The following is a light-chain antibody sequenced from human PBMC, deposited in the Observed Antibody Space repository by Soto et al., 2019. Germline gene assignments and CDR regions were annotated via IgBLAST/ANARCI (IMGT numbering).Light chain of an antibody. CDR3: SSYTDINTRACV. V-gene: IGLV2-14*01. CDR1: SGDIGSYNR. CDR2: EVT. Sequence: QSVLTQPASVSGSPGQSITISCTGTSGDIGSYNRVTWYQQHPGKAPTLIIYEVTDRPSGVSNRFSGSKSVNTASLTISGLQAEDEAEYYCSSYTDINTRACVFGTGTKLTVL. J-gene: IGLJ1*01.